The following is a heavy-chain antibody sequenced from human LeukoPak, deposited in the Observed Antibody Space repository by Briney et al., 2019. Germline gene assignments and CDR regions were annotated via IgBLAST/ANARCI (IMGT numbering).Heavy chain of an antibody. Sequence: GGSLRLSCAASGFTFSSYGMHWVRQAPGKGLEWVAVISYDGSNKDYADSVKGRFTISRDNSKNTLYLRMNSLRAEDTAVYYCAKRLGDYFDYWGQGTLVTVSS. CDR1: GFTFSSYG. D-gene: IGHD3-22*01. V-gene: IGHV3-30*18. CDR3: AKRLGDYFDY. CDR2: ISYDGSNK. J-gene: IGHJ4*02.